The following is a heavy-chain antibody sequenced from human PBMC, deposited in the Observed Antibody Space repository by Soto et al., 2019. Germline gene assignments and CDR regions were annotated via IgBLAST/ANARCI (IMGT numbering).Heavy chain of an antibody. Sequence: VQLVESGGGLVQPGRSLRLSCAASGFTFDDYAMHWVRQAPGKGLEWVSGISWNSGSIGYADSVKGRFTISRDNAKNSLYLQMNSLRAEDTALYYCAKDKGIATVTSFDYWGQGTLVTVSS. CDR1: GFTFDDYA. CDR3: AKDKGIATVTSFDY. D-gene: IGHD4-17*01. V-gene: IGHV3-9*01. J-gene: IGHJ4*02. CDR2: ISWNSGSI.